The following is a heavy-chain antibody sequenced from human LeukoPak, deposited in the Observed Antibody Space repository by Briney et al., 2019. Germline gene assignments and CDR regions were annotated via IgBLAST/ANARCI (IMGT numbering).Heavy chain of an antibody. CDR3: ARKSASGNYPLDY. J-gene: IGHJ4*02. D-gene: IGHD3-10*01. CDR1: GFNFGSYS. Sequence: GGSLRLSCAASGFNFGSYSMTWVRQAPGKGLEWVSVMSADSATTFYADSVKGRFTISRDNAKNTVFLQMSSLRAEDTALYYCARKSASGNYPLDYWGQGTLVTVSS. V-gene: IGHV3-23*01. CDR2: MSADSATT.